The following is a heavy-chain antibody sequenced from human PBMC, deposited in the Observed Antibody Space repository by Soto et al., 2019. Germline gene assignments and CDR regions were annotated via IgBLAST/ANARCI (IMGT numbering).Heavy chain of an antibody. J-gene: IGHJ5*02. CDR2: IYYSGST. CDR1: GGSISSGGYY. CDR3: ARDRRIAARPVGWFDP. D-gene: IGHD6-6*01. V-gene: IGHV4-31*03. Sequence: SETLSLTCTVSGGSISSGGYYWSWIRQHPGKGLEWIGYIYYSGSTYYNPSLKSRVTISVDTSKNQFSLKLSSVTAADTAVYYCARDRRIAARPVGWFDPWGQGTLVTVSS.